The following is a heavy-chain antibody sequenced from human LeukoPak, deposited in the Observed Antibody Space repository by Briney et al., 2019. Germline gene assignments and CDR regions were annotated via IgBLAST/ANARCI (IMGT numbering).Heavy chain of an antibody. CDR1: GGTFSSYA. J-gene: IGHJ4*02. CDR2: IIPIFGTA. CDR3: ARDSGLSGSYLKFYYFDY. Sequence: SVKVSCKASGGTFSSYAISWVRQAPGRGLEWMGGIIPIFGTANYAQKFQGRVTITADESTSTAYMELSSLRSEDTAVYYCARDSGLSGSYLKFYYFDYWGQGTLVTVSS. D-gene: IGHD1-26*01. V-gene: IGHV1-69*13.